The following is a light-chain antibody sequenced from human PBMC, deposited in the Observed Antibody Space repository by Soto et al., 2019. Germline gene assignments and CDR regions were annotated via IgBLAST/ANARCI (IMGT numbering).Light chain of an antibody. CDR2: GAS. J-gene: IGKJ1*01. Sequence: EIVMTQSPATLSVSPGERATLSCRASQSLSSNLAWYQQKPGQAPRLLIYGASTRATGIPARFSGSGSGTEFTLTIGSLQSEDFAVYHCQQYNNWPTTWTFGQGTKVDIK. V-gene: IGKV3-15*01. CDR1: QSLSSN. CDR3: QQYNNWPTTWT.